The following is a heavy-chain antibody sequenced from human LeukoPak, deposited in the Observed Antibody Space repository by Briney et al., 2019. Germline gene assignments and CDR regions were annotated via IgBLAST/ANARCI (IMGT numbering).Heavy chain of an antibody. CDR3: ARDDRYCGSDCSFGY. V-gene: IGHV4-39*07. D-gene: IGHD2-21*02. J-gene: IGHJ4*02. CDR1: GVSISSSNSY. Sequence: SETLSLTCTVSGVSISSSNSYWGWIRQPPGKGLEWIGSIYPSGSTYYNPSLKSRVSISVDTSKNQFSLRLSSVTAADTAVYYCARDDRYCGSDCSFGYWGQGTLVTVSS. CDR2: IYPSGST.